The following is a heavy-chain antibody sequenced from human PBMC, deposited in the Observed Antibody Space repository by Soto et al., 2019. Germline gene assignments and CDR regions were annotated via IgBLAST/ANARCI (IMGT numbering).Heavy chain of an antibody. CDR3: ARGGSNNWFDP. V-gene: IGHV4-31*03. J-gene: IGHJ5*02. Sequence: NPSETLSLTCTVSGGSISSGGYYWSWIRQHPGKGLEWIGYIYYSGSTYYNPSLKSRVTISVDTSKNQFSLKLSSVTAADTAVYYCARGGSNNWFDPWGQGTLATVSS. CDR2: IYYSGST. CDR1: GGSISSGGYY.